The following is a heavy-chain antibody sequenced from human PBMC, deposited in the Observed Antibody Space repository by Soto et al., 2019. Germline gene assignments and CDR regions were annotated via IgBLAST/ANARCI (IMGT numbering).Heavy chain of an antibody. CDR3: ATHEVVPAAIYYGMDV. CDR1: GFTFSSYA. V-gene: IGHV3-23*04. Sequence: EVQLVESGGGLVQPGGSLRLSCAASGFTFSSYAMSWVRQAPGKGLEWVSAISGSGGSTYYADSVKGRFTISRDNSKNTLYLQMNSLRAEDTAVYYCATHEVVPAAIYYGMDVWGQGTTVTVSS. J-gene: IGHJ6*02. D-gene: IGHD2-2*02. CDR2: ISGSGGST.